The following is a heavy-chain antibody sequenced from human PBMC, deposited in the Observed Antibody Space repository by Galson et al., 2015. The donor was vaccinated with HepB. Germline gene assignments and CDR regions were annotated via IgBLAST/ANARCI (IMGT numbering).Heavy chain of an antibody. D-gene: IGHD3-3*01. J-gene: IGHJ6*02. CDR2: IYHSGST. V-gene: IGHV4-4*02. Sequence: ETLSLTCAVSGGSISSNNWWSWVRQPPGKGLEWIGEIYHSGSTNYNPSLKSRVTISVDKSKNQFSLKLSSVTAADTAVYYYARCLGPDFGVVIHSYFGMDVWGQGTTVTVSS. CDR3: ARCLGPDFGVVIHSYFGMDV. CDR1: GGSISSNNW.